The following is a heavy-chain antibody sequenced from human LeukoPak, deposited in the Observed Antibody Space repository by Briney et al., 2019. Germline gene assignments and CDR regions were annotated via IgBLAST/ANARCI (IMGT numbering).Heavy chain of an antibody. D-gene: IGHD7-27*01. CDR1: GYTFTSYD. CDR3: ARGPPNWGYDY. Sequence: ASVRVSCKASGYTFTSYDFNWVRRATGQRPEWMGWMSPNSGDTGYAQKFQDRVTMTRNTSISTAYMELSSLRSDDTAVYYCARGPPNWGYDYWGPGTLVTVSS. J-gene: IGHJ4*02. V-gene: IGHV1-8*01. CDR2: MSPNSGDT.